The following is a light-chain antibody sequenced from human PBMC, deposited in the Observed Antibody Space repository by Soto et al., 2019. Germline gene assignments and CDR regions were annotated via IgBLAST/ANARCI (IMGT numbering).Light chain of an antibody. Sequence: QSVLTQPPSVSGAPGQRVTISCTGSSSNIGAGYNVHWYQQLPGTAPKLLIYDNNNRPSGVPDRFSGSKSGTSASLAITGLQAEAEDDYYCQSYDSGLSGSVFGGGTKVTVL. CDR3: QSYDSGLSGSV. CDR1: SSNIGAGYN. CDR2: DNN. J-gene: IGLJ2*01. V-gene: IGLV1-40*01.